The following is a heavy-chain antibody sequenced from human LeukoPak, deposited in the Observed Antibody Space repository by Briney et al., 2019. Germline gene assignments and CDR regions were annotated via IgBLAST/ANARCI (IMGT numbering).Heavy chain of an antibody. CDR2: IYGGGST. V-gene: IGHV3-53*01. D-gene: IGHD6-19*01. CDR1: GVTASNNF. J-gene: IGHJ3*02. CDR3: ASWPGGWYGGAFDI. Sequence: GGSLILSCAASGVTASNNFMSWVRQAPGKGLEWVSVIYGGGSTYYADSVKGRFTISRDTSKNTLYLQMNSLRAEDTAVYYCASWPGGWYGGAFDIWGQGTMVTVSS.